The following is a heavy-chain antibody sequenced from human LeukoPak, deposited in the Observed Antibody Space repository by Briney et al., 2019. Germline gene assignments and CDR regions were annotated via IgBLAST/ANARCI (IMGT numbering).Heavy chain of an antibody. D-gene: IGHD6-13*01. CDR3: AREGIAAAGCFDY. CDR2: ISSSSSYI. Sequence: GGSLRLSCAASGFTFSSYSMNWVRQAPGKGLEWVSSISSSSSYIYYADSVKGRFTISRDNAKNSLYLQMNSLRAEDTAVYYCAREGIAAAGCFDYWGQGTLVTVSS. CDR1: GFTFSSYS. J-gene: IGHJ4*02. V-gene: IGHV3-21*01.